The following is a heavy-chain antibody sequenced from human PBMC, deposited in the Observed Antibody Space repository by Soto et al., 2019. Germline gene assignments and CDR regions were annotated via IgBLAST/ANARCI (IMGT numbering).Heavy chain of an antibody. D-gene: IGHD7-27*01. CDR3: ARVPGP. V-gene: IGHV4-59*12. J-gene: IGHJ5*02. CDR2: IYYTGTT. CDR1: GGSIGSYY. Sequence: SETLSLTCTVSGGSIGSYYWSWIRQPPGKGLEWIGYIYYTGTTNYNPSLKSRVTISVDTSKNQFSLKLSSVTAADTAVYYCARVPGPWGQGTLVTVS.